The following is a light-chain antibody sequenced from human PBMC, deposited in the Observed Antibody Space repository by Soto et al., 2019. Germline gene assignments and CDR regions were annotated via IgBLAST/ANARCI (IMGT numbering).Light chain of an antibody. J-gene: IGLJ3*02. CDR2: GNT. V-gene: IGLV1-40*01. Sequence: QSVLTQPPSVSGAPGQRVTISCTGSSSNIGAGYDVHWYHHLPGTAPKLLIYGNTNRPSGISDRFSASKSGPSASLAITGLQAEDEADYYCQSYDSSLRAWVFGGGTKLTVL. CDR3: QSYDSSLRAWV. CDR1: SSNIGAGYD.